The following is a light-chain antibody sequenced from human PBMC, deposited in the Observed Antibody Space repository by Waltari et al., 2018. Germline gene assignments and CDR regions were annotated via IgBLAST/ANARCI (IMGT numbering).Light chain of an antibody. CDR1: QRVRRA. Sequence: EIVLTQSPGTLSLSLGDRPTLSCRASQRVRRALAWYQQKPGQAPSLLIYGASTRATGSPDRFSGSGSGTDFSLTISRLEPDYFAVYYCQHYWKLPVTVGRGTTVEI. J-gene: IGKJ1*01. CDR2: GAS. V-gene: IGKV3-20*01. CDR3: QHYWKLPVT.